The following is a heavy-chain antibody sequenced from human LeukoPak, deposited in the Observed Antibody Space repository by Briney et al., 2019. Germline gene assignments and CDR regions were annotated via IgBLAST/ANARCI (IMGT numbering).Heavy chain of an antibody. D-gene: IGHD4-17*01. V-gene: IGHV1-46*01. CDR1: GYTFTSCY. CDR2: INPSGGST. CDR3: AREYSHGDHDY. J-gene: IGHJ4*02. Sequence: ASVKVSCKASGYTFTSCYMHWVRQAPGQGLEWMGIINPSGGSTSYAQKFQGRVTMTRDTSTSTVYMELSSLRSEDTAVYYCAREYSHGDHDYWGQGTLVTVSS.